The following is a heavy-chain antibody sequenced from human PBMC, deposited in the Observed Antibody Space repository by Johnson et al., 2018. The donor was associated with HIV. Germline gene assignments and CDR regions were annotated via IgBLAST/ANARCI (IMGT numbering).Heavy chain of an antibody. CDR2: IKSKTDGGTT. J-gene: IGHJ3*02. Sequence: VQLVESGGGSVKPGGSLRLSCAASGFTFSNAWMSWVRQAPGKGLEWVGRIKSKTDGGTTDYAAPVKGRFTISRDDSKNTLYLQMNSLKTEDTAVYYCTTDRGGEIAVAGPDAFDIWGQGTMVTVSS. CDR1: GFTFSNAW. D-gene: IGHD6-19*01. CDR3: TTDRGGEIAVAGPDAFDI. V-gene: IGHV3-15*01.